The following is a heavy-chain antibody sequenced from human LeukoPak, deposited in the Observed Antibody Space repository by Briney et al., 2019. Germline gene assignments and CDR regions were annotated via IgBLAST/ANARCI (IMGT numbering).Heavy chain of an antibody. CDR2: ITSSSSYI. J-gene: IGHJ4*02. CDR1: GFTFSTYT. CDR3: ARLQLRHCSRTSCANEFDY. V-gene: IGHV3-21*04. Sequence: GGSLRLSCAASGFTFSTYTMNWVRQAPGKGLEWVSSITSSSSYIYYADSVKGRFTISRDNAKNSLYLQMNSLRVEDTAVYYCARLQLRHCSRTSCANEFDYWGQGTLVTVSS. D-gene: IGHD2-2*01.